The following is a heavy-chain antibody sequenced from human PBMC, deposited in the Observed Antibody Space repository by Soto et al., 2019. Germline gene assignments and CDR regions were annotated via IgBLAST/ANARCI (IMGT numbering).Heavy chain of an antibody. Sequence: GASVKVSCKTSGFTFTSSAIQWVRQARGQRLEWIGWIVVGSDNTNYAQKFQERVTITRDLSTNTIYMDLSSLRSEDTAVYYCANSLYFWQNEYLAAVDVWG. D-gene: IGHD1-1*01. CDR3: ANSLYFWQNEYLAAVDV. V-gene: IGHV1-58*02. J-gene: IGHJ6*01. CDR1: GFTFTSSA. CDR2: IVVGSDNT.